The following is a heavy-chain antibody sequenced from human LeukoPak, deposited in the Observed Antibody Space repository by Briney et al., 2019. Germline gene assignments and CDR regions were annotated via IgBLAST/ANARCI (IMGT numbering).Heavy chain of an antibody. CDR1: GYTFTSYH. CDR2: MNPYSGDR. Sequence: ASVKVSCKTSGYTFTSYHTNWVRQATGQGLEWIGWMNPYSGDRGYAQKFQGRVSITSDTSISTAYMELSSLRSEDTAVYFCARTTSLTASGYDYWGQGTLVTVSS. CDR3: ARTTSLTASGYDY. V-gene: IGHV1-8*03. J-gene: IGHJ4*02. D-gene: IGHD4-17*01.